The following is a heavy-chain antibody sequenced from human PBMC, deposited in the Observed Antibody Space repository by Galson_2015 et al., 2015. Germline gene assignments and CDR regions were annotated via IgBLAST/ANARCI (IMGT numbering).Heavy chain of an antibody. CDR1: GGSTSNYY. J-gene: IGHJ4*02. Sequence: ETLSLTCTVSGGSTSNYYWSWIRQSPGKGLEWIGNIYYTGSTSYNPSLKSRVTMSVDTSKNQISLKLSSVTAADTATYYCARGPVGATSPFDYWGQGTLVTVSS. CDR2: IYYTGST. D-gene: IGHD1-26*01. CDR3: ARGPVGATSPFDY. V-gene: IGHV4-59*01.